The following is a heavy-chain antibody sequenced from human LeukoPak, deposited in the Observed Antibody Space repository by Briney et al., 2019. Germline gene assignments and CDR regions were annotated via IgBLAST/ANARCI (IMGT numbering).Heavy chain of an antibody. V-gene: IGHV4-30-4*01. CDR3: ARVWFGESSAEYFQH. CDR2: IYYSGST. J-gene: IGHJ1*01. CDR1: GGSISSGDYY. Sequence: SETLSLTCTVSGGSISSGDYYWGWIRQPPGKGLEWIGYIYYSGSTYYNPSLKSRVTISVDTSKNQFSLKLSSVTAADTAVYYCARVWFGESSAEYFQHWGQGTLVTVSS. D-gene: IGHD3-10*01.